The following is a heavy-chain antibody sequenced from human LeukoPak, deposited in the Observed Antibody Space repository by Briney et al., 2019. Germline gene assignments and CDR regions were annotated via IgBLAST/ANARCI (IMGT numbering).Heavy chain of an antibody. J-gene: IGHJ4*02. Sequence: PGGSLRLSCAASGFTFSSYGVSWVRQAPGKGLEWVSAISGSGGSTYYADSVKGRFTISRDNSKNTLYLQMNSLRAEDTAVYYCARHPPILEWFAPVTAILSYFDYWGQGTLVTVSS. CDR2: ISGSGGST. D-gene: IGHD2-21*02. CDR1: GFTFSSYG. V-gene: IGHV3-23*01. CDR3: ARHPPILEWFAPVTAILSYFDY.